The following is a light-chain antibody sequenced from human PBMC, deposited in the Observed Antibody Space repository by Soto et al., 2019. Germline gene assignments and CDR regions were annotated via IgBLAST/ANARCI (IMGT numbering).Light chain of an antibody. J-gene: IGKJ2*01. Sequence: EIVLTQSPATLSLSPGERATLSCRASQSVSSYLAWYQQKPGQAPRLLIYDASNRATGIPARFSGSGSGTDFPLTISSLEPDDFADYYCQQRSNWAPVYTFGQGTKLEIK. CDR2: DAS. CDR1: QSVSSY. CDR3: QQRSNWAPVYT. V-gene: IGKV3-11*01.